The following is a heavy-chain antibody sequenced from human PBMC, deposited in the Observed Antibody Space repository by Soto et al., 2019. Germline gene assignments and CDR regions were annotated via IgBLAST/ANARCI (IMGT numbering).Heavy chain of an antibody. CDR2: AYFSGGNT. CDR1: GDSMRGYHFY. Sequence: PSETLSLTCSVSGDSMRGYHFYWGWIRQAPGKGLEWIGSAYFSGGNTYYSPSLKSRVSISVDTSKNEFSLRLTSLTAADTAVYFCAYGSSSAWIDYWGQGXLVTVYS. CDR3: AYGSSSAWIDY. V-gene: IGHV4-39*01. D-gene: IGHD6-25*01. J-gene: IGHJ4*02.